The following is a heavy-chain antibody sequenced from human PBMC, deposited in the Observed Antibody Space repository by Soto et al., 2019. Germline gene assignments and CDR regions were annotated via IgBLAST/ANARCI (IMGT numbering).Heavy chain of an antibody. J-gene: IGHJ3*02. V-gene: IGHV4-39*01. Sequence: SQTLSLTCTVSGGSISSSSYYWGWIRQPPGKGLEWIGSIYYSGSTYYNPSLKSRVTISVDTSKNQFSLKLSSVTAADTAVYYCARPIAVADYAAFDIWGQGTMVTLSS. CDR3: ARPIAVADYAAFDI. CDR2: IYYSGST. D-gene: IGHD6-19*01. CDR1: GGSISSSSYY.